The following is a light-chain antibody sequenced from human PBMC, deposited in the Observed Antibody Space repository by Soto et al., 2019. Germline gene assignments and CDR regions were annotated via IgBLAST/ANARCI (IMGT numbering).Light chain of an antibody. CDR2: DAS. CDR3: HQYTNWPLT. J-gene: IGKJ4*01. Sequence: EIVMTQSPATLSVPPGERATLSCRASQSVRKNLAWYQHKPGQVPRLLIYDASNRATGVPGRFSGSGSETEFTLTISSLQSEDFAVYYCHQYTNWPLTFGGGTKVDIK. CDR1: QSVRKN. V-gene: IGKV3-15*01.